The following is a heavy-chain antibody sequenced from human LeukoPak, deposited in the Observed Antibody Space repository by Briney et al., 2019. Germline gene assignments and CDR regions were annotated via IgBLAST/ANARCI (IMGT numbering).Heavy chain of an antibody. CDR2: IYPADSDI. CDR3: ARQEYCSGGSCYTWFDP. CDR1: GYRFTNYW. J-gene: IGHJ5*02. Sequence: GESLKISCKGSGYRFTNYWIGWVRQMPGKGLEWMGIIYPADSDIRYSPFFQGQVTISADKSISTAYLQWSSLKASDTAIYYCARQEYCSGGSCYTWFDPWGQGTLVTVSS. V-gene: IGHV5-51*01. D-gene: IGHD2-15*01.